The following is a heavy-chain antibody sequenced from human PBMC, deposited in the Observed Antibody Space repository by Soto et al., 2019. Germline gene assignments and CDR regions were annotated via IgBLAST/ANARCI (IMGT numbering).Heavy chain of an antibody. CDR3: TTGSTGMDY. V-gene: IGHV3-15*01. D-gene: IGHD3-10*01. Sequence: EVQLVESGGGLVKPGGSLRLSCAASGFTFSNALMTWVRQAPGKGLEWVGRVKSKSDGGTTDYAAPVKGRFTISRDDSENTLYLQMNSLKAEDTCMYYCTTGSTGMDYWGQGTLVTVSS. CDR1: GFTFSNAL. J-gene: IGHJ4*02. CDR2: VKSKSDGGTT.